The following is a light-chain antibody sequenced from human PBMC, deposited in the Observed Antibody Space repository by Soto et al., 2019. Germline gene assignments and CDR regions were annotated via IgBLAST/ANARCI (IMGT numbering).Light chain of an antibody. CDR3: QQYNNRPET. V-gene: IGKV3-15*01. CDR1: QSIRSN. J-gene: IGKJ1*01. CDR2: GAS. Sequence: TKSPDTVSVSPGEGARRSCRVSQSIRSNLAWYQQRPGQAPRLLMYGASTRATGIPARFSGSGSGTEFTLTISSLQSEDFAVYYCQQYNNRPETFGQGTKVDIK.